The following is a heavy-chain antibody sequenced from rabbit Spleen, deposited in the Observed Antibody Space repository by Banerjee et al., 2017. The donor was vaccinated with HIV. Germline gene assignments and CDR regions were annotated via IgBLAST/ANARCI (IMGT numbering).Heavy chain of an antibody. V-gene: IGHV1S45*01. Sequence: QEQLVESGGGLVKPGASLTLTCTASGFSFSSSYDMCWVRQPPGKGLEWIACMDIGSSGFTYFASWAKGRFTISKTSSTTVTLQMTSLTAADTATYFCARNYVNVFDPWGQGTLVTVS. CDR3: ARNYVNVFDP. CDR2: MDIGSSGFT. J-gene: IGHJ2*01. CDR1: GFSFSSSYD. D-gene: IGHD1-1*01.